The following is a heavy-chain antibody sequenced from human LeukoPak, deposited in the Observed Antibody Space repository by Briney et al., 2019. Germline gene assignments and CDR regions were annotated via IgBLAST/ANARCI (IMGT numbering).Heavy chain of an antibody. CDR3: ARDFYDSSGYPYGYYYYYMAV. Sequence: GGSLRLSRAASGFTFSSYGMHWVRQAPGKGLEWVAVISYDGSNKYYADSVKGRFTISRDNSKNTLYLQMNSLRVDDTAVYYCARDFYDSSGYPYGYYYYYMAVWGKGTTVTVSS. V-gene: IGHV3-30*03. CDR2: ISYDGSNK. CDR1: GFTFSSYG. D-gene: IGHD3-22*01. J-gene: IGHJ6*03.